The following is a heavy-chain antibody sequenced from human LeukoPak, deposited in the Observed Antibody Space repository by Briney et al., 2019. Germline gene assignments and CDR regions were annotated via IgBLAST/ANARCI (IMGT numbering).Heavy chain of an antibody. V-gene: IGHV3-23*01. J-gene: IGHJ4*02. CDR3: AKGPIRYFDYFDY. CDR1: GFTFSSYA. CDR2: ISGSGGST. Sequence: PGGSLRLSCAASGFTFSSYAVSWVRQAPGKGLEWVSAISGSGGSTYYADSVKGRFTISRDNSKNTLYLQMNSLRAEDTAVYYCAKGPIRYFDYFDYWGQGTLVTVSS. D-gene: IGHD3-9*01.